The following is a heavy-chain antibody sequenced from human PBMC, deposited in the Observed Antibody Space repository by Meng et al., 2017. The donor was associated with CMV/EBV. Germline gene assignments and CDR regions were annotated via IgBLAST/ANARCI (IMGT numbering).Heavy chain of an antibody. CDR3: ARTNGPWTAMADY. V-gene: IGHV4-39*07. Sequence: GSLRLSCTVSGGSISSSSYYWGWIRQPPGKGLEWIGSIYYSGSTYYNPSLKSRVTISVDTSKNQFSLKLGSVTAADTAVYYCARTNGPWTAMADYWGQGTLVTVSS. D-gene: IGHD5-18*01. CDR1: GGSISSSSYY. CDR2: IYYSGST. J-gene: IGHJ4*02.